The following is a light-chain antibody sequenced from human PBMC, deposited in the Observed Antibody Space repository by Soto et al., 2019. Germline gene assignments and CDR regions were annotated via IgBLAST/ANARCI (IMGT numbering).Light chain of an antibody. CDR2: GNS. CDR1: SSNIGAGYD. V-gene: IGLV1-40*01. CDR3: QSYYSSLSGSV. J-gene: IGLJ3*02. Sequence: QSVLTQPPSVSGAPGQRVTISCTGSSSNIGAGYDVHWYQQLPGTAPKLLIYGNSNRPSGGPDRFSGSKSGTSASLAITGLQAEDEADYYCQSYYSSLSGSVFGGGTKLTVL.